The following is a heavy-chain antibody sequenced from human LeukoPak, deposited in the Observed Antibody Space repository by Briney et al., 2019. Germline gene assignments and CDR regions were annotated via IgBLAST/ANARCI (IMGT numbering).Heavy chain of an antibody. V-gene: IGHV3-30*03. Sequence: GGSLRLSCAASGFTFSSYGMHWVRQAPGKGLEWVAVISYDGSNKYYADSVKGRFTISRDNSKNTLYLQMNSLRAEDTAVYYCARDYSSQAVAGPTLDYWGQGTLVTVSS. J-gene: IGHJ4*02. CDR2: ISYDGSNK. CDR3: ARDYSSQAVAGPTLDY. CDR1: GFTFSSYG. D-gene: IGHD6-19*01.